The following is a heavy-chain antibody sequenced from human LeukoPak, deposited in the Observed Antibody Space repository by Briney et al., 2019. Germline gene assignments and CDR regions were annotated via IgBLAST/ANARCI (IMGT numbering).Heavy chain of an antibody. CDR2: IYPVDSDT. D-gene: IGHD6-25*01. V-gene: IGHV5-51*01. CDR3: ARPTYSSGSLLFDS. J-gene: IGHJ4*02. Sequence: GESLKISCKGSGYTFTSYWIAWVRQMPGKGLGWVGSIYPVDSDTKYSPSFQGQVTISADKSISPAFLQWTNLKASDTAMYYCARPTYSSGSLLFDSWGQGTLVTVSS. CDR1: GYTFTSYW.